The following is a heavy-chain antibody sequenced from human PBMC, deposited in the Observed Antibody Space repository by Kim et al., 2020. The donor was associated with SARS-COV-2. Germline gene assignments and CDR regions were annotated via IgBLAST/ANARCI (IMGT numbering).Heavy chain of an antibody. CDR3: ARGPPHSSGSPLDYYGMDV. D-gene: IGHD3-22*01. V-gene: IGHV1-69*13. CDR1: GGTFSSYA. CDR2: IIPIFGTA. J-gene: IGHJ6*02. Sequence: SVKVSCKASGGTFSSYAISWVRQAPGQGLEWMGGIIPIFGTANYAQKFQGRVTITADESTSTAYMELSSLRSEDTAVYYCARGPPHSSGSPLDYYGMDVWGQGTTVTVSS.